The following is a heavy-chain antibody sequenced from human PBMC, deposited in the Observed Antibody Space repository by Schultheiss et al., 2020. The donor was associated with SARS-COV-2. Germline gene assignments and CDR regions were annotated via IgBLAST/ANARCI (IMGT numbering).Heavy chain of an antibody. V-gene: IGHV3-9*01. D-gene: IGHD1-14*01. CDR1: GFTFDDYA. J-gene: IGHJ4*02. Sequence: GGSLRLSCAASGFTFDDYAMHWVRQAPGKGLEWVSGISWNSGSIGYADSVKGRFTISRDNAKNSLYLQMNSLRAEDTAIYYCARRIGGTKDYWGQGTLVTVSS. CDR2: ISWNSGSI. CDR3: ARRIGGTKDY.